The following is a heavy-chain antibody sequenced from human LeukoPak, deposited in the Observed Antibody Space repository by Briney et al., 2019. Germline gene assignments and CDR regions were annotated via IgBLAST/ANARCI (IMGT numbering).Heavy chain of an antibody. J-gene: IGHJ4*02. D-gene: IGHD3-16*02. V-gene: IGHV3-30*18. CDR2: ISYDGSNE. CDR1: GFTFSSYG. Sequence: PGGSLRLSCVASGFTFSSYGMHWVRQAPGKGLEWVAFISYDGSNENIADSVKGRFIISRDNSKNTLCLQMNSLRAEDTAVYYCAKGPAPRLGEFSYHALVDYWGQGTLVTVSS. CDR3: AKGPAPRLGEFSYHALVDY.